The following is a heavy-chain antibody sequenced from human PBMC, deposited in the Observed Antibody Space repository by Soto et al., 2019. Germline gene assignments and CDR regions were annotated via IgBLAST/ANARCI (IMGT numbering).Heavy chain of an antibody. CDR3: AKEQSSGFYRVVDY. D-gene: IGHD6-19*01. J-gene: IGHJ4*02. V-gene: IGHV3-30*18. CDR1: GFTLSCCG. Sequence: QVQVVESGGGVVQPGRSLRLSCAASGFTLSCCGMHWVRQAPGKGLEWVGVITYDGSEIHYGDSVKGRFTISRDSSENTVYLQMNSLRVEDSAVYYCAKEQSSGFYRVVDYWCQGTLVTVSP. CDR2: ITYDGSEI.